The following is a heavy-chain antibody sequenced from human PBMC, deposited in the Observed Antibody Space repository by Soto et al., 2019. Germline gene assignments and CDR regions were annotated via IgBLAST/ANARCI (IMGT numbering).Heavy chain of an antibody. D-gene: IGHD3-22*01. CDR3: ARNFYDSRRLGRFDP. CDR2: IDPYNGNT. CDR1: GYTFTSYG. V-gene: IGHV1-18*04. J-gene: IGHJ5*02. Sequence: QVQLVQSGAEVKKPWASVKVSCKASGYTFTSYGITWVRQAPGQGLEWMGWIDPYNGNTNYAQNHQGRVSMTADTSTITAYMELRSLRSDDTAFYYCARNFYDSRRLGRFDPWGQGTLVTVSS.